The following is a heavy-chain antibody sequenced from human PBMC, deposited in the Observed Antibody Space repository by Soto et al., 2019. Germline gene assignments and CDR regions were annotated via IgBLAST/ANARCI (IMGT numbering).Heavy chain of an antibody. Sequence: GGSLRLSCAASGFTFSSYSMNWVRQAPGKGLEWVSSISSSSSYIYYADSVKGRFTISRDNAKNSLYLHMDSLRAEDTAVYYCARPPGRDGYNWKGSCCYGLDVWGQGTPVTVSS. J-gene: IGHJ6*02. D-gene: IGHD1-1*01. V-gene: IGHV3-21*01. CDR3: ARPPGRDGYNWKGSCCYGLDV. CDR2: ISSSSSYI. CDR1: GFTFSSYS.